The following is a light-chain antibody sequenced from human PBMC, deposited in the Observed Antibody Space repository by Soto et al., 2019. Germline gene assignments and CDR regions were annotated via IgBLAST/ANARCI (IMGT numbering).Light chain of an antibody. CDR1: QSVSSN. V-gene: IGKV3-15*01. J-gene: IGKJ5*01. Sequence: EILMTQSPATLSVSPGERTTLSCRASQSVSSNFAWYQQKPGQAPRLLIYGASTRATGIPARFSGSGSGTEFTLTISSLQSEDFAVYYCQQYNNWPAITFGQGTRLRL. CDR2: GAS. CDR3: QQYNNWPAIT.